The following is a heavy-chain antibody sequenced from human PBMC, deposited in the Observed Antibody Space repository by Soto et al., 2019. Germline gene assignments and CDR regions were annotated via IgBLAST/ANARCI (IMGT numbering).Heavy chain of an antibody. Sequence: ASVKVSCKASGGTFSSYAISWVRQAPGQGLEWMGWISAYNGNTNYAQKLQGRVTMTTDTSTSTAYMELRSLRSDDTAVYYCARARIAVAGTQLDYWGQGTLVTVSS. J-gene: IGHJ4*02. CDR2: ISAYNGNT. D-gene: IGHD6-19*01. CDR3: ARARIAVAGTQLDY. CDR1: GGTFSSYA. V-gene: IGHV1-18*01.